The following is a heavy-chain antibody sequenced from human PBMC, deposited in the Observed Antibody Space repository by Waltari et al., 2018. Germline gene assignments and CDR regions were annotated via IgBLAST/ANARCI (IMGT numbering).Heavy chain of an antibody. V-gene: IGHV4-31*03. J-gene: IGHJ4*02. Sequence: QVQLQESGPGLVKPSQTLSLTCTVSGGSIRSGGYYWSWIRQHPGKGLAWIGYTYYSGSTYYNPSLKSRVTISVDTSKNQFSLKLSSVTAADTAVYYCARGGHSNYLFDYWGQGTLVTVSS. D-gene: IGHD4-4*01. CDR2: TYYSGST. CDR3: ARGGHSNYLFDY. CDR1: GGSIRSGGYY.